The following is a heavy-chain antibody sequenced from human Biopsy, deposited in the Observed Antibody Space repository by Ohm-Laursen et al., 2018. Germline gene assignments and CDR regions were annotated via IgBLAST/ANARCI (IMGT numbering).Heavy chain of an antibody. CDR1: GGDINNYY. CDR3: ASVVLGPTNDAFDL. D-gene: IGHD3-22*01. Sequence: SETLSLTWNVSGGDINNYYWSWIRQPPGKGLEWIGRIYPGGSTNYNPFLKSRVTMSVDTSKKQLSLRLRSVTAADTAMYYCASVVLGPTNDAFDLWGQGTMVVVSS. V-gene: IGHV4-4*07. J-gene: IGHJ3*01. CDR2: IYPGGST.